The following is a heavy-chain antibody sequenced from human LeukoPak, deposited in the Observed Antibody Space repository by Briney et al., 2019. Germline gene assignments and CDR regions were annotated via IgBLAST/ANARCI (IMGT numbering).Heavy chain of an antibody. D-gene: IGHD3-3*01. CDR3: ARDLRIFGSSYYYYMDV. J-gene: IGHJ6*03. V-gene: IGHV4-38-2*02. CDR1: GYSISSGYY. CDR2: IYHSGST. Sequence: PSETLSLTCTVSGYSISSGYYWGWIRQPPGKGLEWIGSIYHSGSTYYNPSLKSRVTISVDTSKNQFSLKLSSVTAADTAVYYCARDLRIFGSSYYYYMDVWGKGTTVTVSS.